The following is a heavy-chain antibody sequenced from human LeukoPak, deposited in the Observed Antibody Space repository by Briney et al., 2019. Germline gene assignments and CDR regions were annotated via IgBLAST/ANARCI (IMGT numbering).Heavy chain of an antibody. Sequence: PGGSLRLSCAASGFTFSSYSMNWVRQAPGKGLEWVSSISSSSSYIYYADSVKGRFTISRDNAKNSLYLQMNSLRAEDTAVYYCARSDSSGLYYFDYWGQGTLVTVSS. CDR1: GFTFSSYS. J-gene: IGHJ4*02. CDR2: ISSSSSYI. V-gene: IGHV3-21*01. D-gene: IGHD3-22*01. CDR3: ARSDSSGLYYFDY.